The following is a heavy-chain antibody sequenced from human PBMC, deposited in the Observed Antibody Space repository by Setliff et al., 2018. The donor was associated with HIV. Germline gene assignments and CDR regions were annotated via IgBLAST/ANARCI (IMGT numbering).Heavy chain of an antibody. J-gene: IGHJ4*02. CDR1: GGTFSSYA. V-gene: IGHV1-69*10. Sequence: SVKVSCKASGGTFSSYAISGVRQAPGQGLEWMGGIIPMVDIAKYAQKFPDRVTITADKSTSTAFMELSSLRSEDTAVYYCARGWTTYYDYVWGSYPPGYWGQGTLVTVSS. CDR2: IIPMVDIA. CDR3: ARGWTTYYDYVWGSYPPGY. D-gene: IGHD3-16*02.